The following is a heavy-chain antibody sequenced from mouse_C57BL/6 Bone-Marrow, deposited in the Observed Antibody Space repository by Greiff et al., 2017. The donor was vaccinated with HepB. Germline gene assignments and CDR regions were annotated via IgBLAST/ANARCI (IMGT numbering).Heavy chain of an antibody. CDR1: GFNIKDDY. V-gene: IGHV14-4*01. CDR3: TTHTTAYYFDY. Sequence: VQLQQSGAELVRPGASVKLSCTASGFNIKDDYMHWVKQRPEQGLEWIGWIDPENGDTEYASKFQGKATITADTSSNTTYLQLSSLTSEDTAAYYSTTHTTAYYFDYWGQGTTLTVSS. CDR2: IDPENGDT. D-gene: IGHD1-2*01. J-gene: IGHJ2*01.